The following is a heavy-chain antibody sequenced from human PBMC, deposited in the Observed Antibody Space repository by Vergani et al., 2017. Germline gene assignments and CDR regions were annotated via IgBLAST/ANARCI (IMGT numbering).Heavy chain of an antibody. CDR1: GYTFTSYD. CDR3: ARGNRRCSSTSCGYYMDV. CDR2: MNPNSGNT. J-gene: IGHJ6*03. V-gene: IGHV1-8*01. Sequence: QVQLVQSGAEVKKPGASVKVSCKASGYTFTSYDINWVRQATGQGLEWMGWMNPNSGNTGYAQKFQGRVTMTRNTSISTAYMELSSLRSEDTAVYYCARGNRRCSSTSCGYYMDVWGKGTTVTVSS. D-gene: IGHD2-2*01.